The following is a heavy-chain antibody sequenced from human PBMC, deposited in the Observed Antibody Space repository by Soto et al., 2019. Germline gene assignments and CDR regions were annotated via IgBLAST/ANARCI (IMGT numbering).Heavy chain of an antibody. J-gene: IGHJ4*02. CDR1: GFTFSSYA. Sequence: GGSLRLSCAASGFTFSSYAMSWVRQAPGKGLEWVSAISGSGGSTYYADSVKGRFTISRDNSKNTLYLQMNSLRAEDTAVYYCAKDPRYYDSSGSRNYYFYYWGQGTLVTVSS. CDR3: AKDPRYYDSSGSRNYYFYY. D-gene: IGHD3-22*01. CDR2: ISGSGGST. V-gene: IGHV3-23*01.